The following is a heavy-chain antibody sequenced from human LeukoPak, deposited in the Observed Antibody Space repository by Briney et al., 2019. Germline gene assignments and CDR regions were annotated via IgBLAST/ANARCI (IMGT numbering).Heavy chain of an antibody. V-gene: IGHV6-1*01. CDR2: TYYRSKWYN. J-gene: IGHJ4*02. Sequence: SQTLSLTCAISGDSVSSNSAAWNWSRKSPSRGLEWLGRTYYRSKWYNDYAVSVKSRITINPDTSKNQFSLKLSSVTAADTAVYYCARLKGYSSGWYPSYYFDYWGQGTLVTVSS. CDR3: ARLKGYSSGWYPSYYFDY. CDR1: GDSVSSNSAA. D-gene: IGHD6-19*01.